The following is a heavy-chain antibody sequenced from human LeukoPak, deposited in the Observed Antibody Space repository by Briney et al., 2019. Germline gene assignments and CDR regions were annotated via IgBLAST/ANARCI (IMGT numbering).Heavy chain of an antibody. V-gene: IGHV1-69*13. D-gene: IGHD3-10*01. CDR1: GGTFSSYA. J-gene: IGHJ4*02. CDR2: IIPIFGTA. CDR3: AELGSGSYSFDY. Sequence: ASVKVSCKASGGTFSSYAISWVRQAPGQGLEWMGGIIPIFGTANYAQKFQGGVTITADESTSTAYMELSSLRSEDTAVYYCAELGSGSYSFDYWGQGTLVTVSS.